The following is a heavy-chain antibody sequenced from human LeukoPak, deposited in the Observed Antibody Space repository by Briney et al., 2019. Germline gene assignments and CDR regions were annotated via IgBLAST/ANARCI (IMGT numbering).Heavy chain of an antibody. V-gene: IGHV1-18*01. D-gene: IGHD3-10*01. CDR3: ASMVRGVIGGDWFDP. Sequence: GASVKVSCKASDYTFTSYGISWVRQAPGQGLEWMGWISAYNGNTNYAQKLQGRVTMTTDTSTSTAYMELRSLRSDDTAVYYCASMVRGVIGGDWFDPWGQGTLVTVSS. J-gene: IGHJ5*02. CDR2: ISAYNGNT. CDR1: DYTFTSYG.